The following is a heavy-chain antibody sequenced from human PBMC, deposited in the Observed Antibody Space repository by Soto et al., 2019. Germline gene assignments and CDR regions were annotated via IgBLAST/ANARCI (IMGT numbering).Heavy chain of an antibody. D-gene: IGHD3-3*01. CDR1: GYTFTSYY. CDR3: AGGGVADYDFWSGPLTQNWFDP. J-gene: IGHJ5*02. CDR2: INPSGGST. Sequence: AASVKVSCQASGYTFTSYYMHWVRQAPGQGLEWMGIINPSGGSTSYAQKFQGRVTMTRDTSTSTVYMELSSLRSEDTAVYYCAGGGVADYDFWSGPLTQNWFDPWGQGTLVTVSS. V-gene: IGHV1-46*01.